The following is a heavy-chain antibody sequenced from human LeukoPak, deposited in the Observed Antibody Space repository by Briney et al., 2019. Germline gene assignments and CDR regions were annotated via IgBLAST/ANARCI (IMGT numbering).Heavy chain of an antibody. D-gene: IGHD1-26*01. J-gene: IGHJ4*02. CDR3: ARSEGATMTFDY. Sequence: PSETLSLTCTVSGGSISSGGYYWSWIRQHPGKGLEWIGYIYYSGSTYYNPSLKSRVTISVDASKNQFSLKLSSVTAADTAVYYCARSEGATMTFDYWGQGTLVTVSS. CDR2: IYYSGST. CDR1: GGSISSGGYY. V-gene: IGHV4-31*03.